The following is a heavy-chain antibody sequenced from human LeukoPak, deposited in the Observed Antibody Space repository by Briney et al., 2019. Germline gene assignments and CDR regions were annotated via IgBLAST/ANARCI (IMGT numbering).Heavy chain of an antibody. CDR3: AKDHSWGSLYYFDY. Sequence: GGSLRLSCAASGFTVSSNYMSWVRQAPGKGLEWVSVIYSCGSTYYADSVKGRFTISRDNSKNTLYLQMNSLRAEDTAVYYCAKDHSWGSLYYFDYWGQGTLVTVSS. V-gene: IGHV3-66*03. CDR2: IYSCGST. CDR1: GFTVSSNY. D-gene: IGHD7-27*01. J-gene: IGHJ4*02.